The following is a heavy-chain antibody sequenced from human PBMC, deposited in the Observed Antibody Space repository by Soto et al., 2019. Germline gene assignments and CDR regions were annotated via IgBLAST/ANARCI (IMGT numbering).Heavy chain of an antibody. Sequence: NPSETLSLTCAVSGGSISSSNWWSWVRQPPGKGLEWIGEIYHSGSTNYNPSLKSRFTISVDKSKNHFSLKLSSVTAADTAVYYCATGYYDILSGYYVYFDYRGQGTLVTVSS. CDR3: ATGYYDILSGYYVYFDY. CDR1: GGSISSSNW. D-gene: IGHD3-9*01. J-gene: IGHJ4*02. CDR2: IYHSGST. V-gene: IGHV4-4*02.